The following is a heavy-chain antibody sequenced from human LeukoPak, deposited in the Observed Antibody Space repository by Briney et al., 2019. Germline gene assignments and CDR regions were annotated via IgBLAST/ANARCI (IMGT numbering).Heavy chain of an antibody. CDR1: GFAFRKYA. D-gene: IGHD7-27*01. V-gene: IGHV3-23*01. CDR2: ISDSSADT. Sequence: GGSLRLSCAASGFAFRKYAVTWVRQAPGKGLEWVSTISDSSADTYYADSVKGRFTISRDNSKNTLFLHMNSLRADDTAVYYCARFATGDDAFNIWGQGTMVTVSS. J-gene: IGHJ3*02. CDR3: ARFATGDDAFNI.